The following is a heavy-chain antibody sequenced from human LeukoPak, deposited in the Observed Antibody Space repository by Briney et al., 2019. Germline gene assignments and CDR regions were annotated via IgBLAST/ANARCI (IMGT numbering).Heavy chain of an antibody. CDR2: IYYSGNT. D-gene: IGHD4-11*01. J-gene: IGHJ5*02. Sequence: SETLSLTCTVSGGSISSGDYYWSWIRQPPGKGLEWIGYIYYSGNTYYNPSLKTRVTMSVDTSKNQFSLKLSSVTAADTAVYYCARARGHSRDYTNWFPPWGQGTLVTVSS. CDR3: ARARGHSRDYTNWFPP. CDR1: GGSISSGDYY. V-gene: IGHV4-30-4*01.